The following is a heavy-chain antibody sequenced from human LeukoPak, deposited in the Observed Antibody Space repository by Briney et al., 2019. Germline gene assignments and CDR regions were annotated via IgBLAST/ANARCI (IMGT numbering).Heavy chain of an antibody. J-gene: IGHJ3*02. D-gene: IGHD3-9*01. CDR2: INSDGSST. V-gene: IGHV3-74*01. Sequence: GGSLRLSCAASGFTFSSYWMHWVRQAPGKGLVWVSRINSDGSSTSYADSVKGRFTISRDNAKNTLYLQMNSLRAEDTAVYYCAKAIKGNDAFDIWGQGTMVTVSS. CDR1: GFTFSSYW. CDR3: AKAIKGNDAFDI.